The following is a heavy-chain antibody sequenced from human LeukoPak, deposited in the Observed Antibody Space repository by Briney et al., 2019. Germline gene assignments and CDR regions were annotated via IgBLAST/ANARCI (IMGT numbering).Heavy chain of an antibody. D-gene: IGHD3-22*01. V-gene: IGHV3-7*01. Sequence: PGGSLRLSCAASGFTFSSYWMSWVRQAPGKGLEWVANIKQDGSEKYYVDSVKGRFTISRDNAKNSLYLQMNSLRAEDTAVYYCARDPYYYDSSGWAGYWGQGTLVTVSS. CDR3: ARDPYYYDSSGWAGY. CDR2: IKQDGSEK. J-gene: IGHJ4*02. CDR1: GFTFSSYW.